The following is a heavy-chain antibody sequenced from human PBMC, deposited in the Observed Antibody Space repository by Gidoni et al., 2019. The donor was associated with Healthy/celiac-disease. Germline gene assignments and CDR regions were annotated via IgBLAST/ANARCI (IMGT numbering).Heavy chain of an antibody. Sequence: ESGPGLVKPSGTLSLTCAVSGGSISSSNWWSWVRQPPGKGLEWIGEIYHSGSTNYNPSLKSRVTISVDKSKNQFSLKLSSVTAADTAVYYCAREEWFGELFRPHYYYMDVWGKGTTVTVSS. CDR2: IYHSGST. J-gene: IGHJ6*03. CDR1: GGSISSSNW. CDR3: AREEWFGELFRPHYYYMDV. D-gene: IGHD3-10*01. V-gene: IGHV4-4*02.